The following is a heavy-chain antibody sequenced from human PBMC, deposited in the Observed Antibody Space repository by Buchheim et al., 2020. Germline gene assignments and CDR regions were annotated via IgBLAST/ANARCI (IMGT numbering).Heavy chain of an antibody. D-gene: IGHD6-19*01. Sequence: QLQLQESGPGLAKPSETLSLTCTVSGGSISSSSYYWGWIRQPPGKGLEWIGSIYYSGSIYYNPSLKSRVTISVDTSKNQFSLKLSSVTAADTAVYYCARLPGIAVAGREYYFDYWGQGTL. CDR1: GGSISSSSYY. J-gene: IGHJ4*02. CDR3: ARLPGIAVAGREYYFDY. CDR2: IYYSGSI. V-gene: IGHV4-39*01.